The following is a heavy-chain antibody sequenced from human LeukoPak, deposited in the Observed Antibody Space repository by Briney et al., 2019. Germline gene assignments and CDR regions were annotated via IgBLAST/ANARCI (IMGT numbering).Heavy chain of an antibody. CDR2: IIPIFGTA. CDR3: ARREYPGYGLNSYWYFDL. CDR1: GGTFSSYA. Sequence: EASVNVSCKASGGTFSSYAISWVRQAPGQGLEWMGGIIPIFGTANYAQKFQGRVTITADESTSTAYMELSSLRSEDTAVYYCARREYPGYGLNSYWYFDLWGRGTPVTVSS. J-gene: IGHJ2*01. D-gene: IGHD5-18*01. V-gene: IGHV1-69*13.